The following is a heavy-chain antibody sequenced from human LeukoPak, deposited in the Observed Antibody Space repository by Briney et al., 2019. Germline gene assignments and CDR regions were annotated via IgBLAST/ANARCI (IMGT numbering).Heavy chain of an antibody. Sequence: GSLRLSCAASGFTFSSYAMSWVRQAPGKGLEWVSAISGSGGSTYYADSVKGRFTISRDNAKNSLYLQMNSLRAEDTAVYYCARSHLGYSYGTHFDYWGRGTLVTVSS. D-gene: IGHD5-18*01. CDR3: ARSHLGYSYGTHFDY. V-gene: IGHV3-23*01. CDR2: ISGSGGST. J-gene: IGHJ4*02. CDR1: GFTFSSYA.